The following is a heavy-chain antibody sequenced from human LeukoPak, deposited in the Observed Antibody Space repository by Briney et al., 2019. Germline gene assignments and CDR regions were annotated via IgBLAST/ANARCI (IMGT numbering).Heavy chain of an antibody. J-gene: IGHJ4*02. V-gene: IGHV3-48*01. CDR3: ARDADYYDSSGYYDY. D-gene: IGHD3-22*01. CDR2: ISSSSSTI. Sequence: PGGSLRLSCAASGFTFSSYSMNWVRQAPGKGLEWVSYISSSSSTIYYADSVKGRFTISRDNAKNSLYMQMNSLRAKDTAVYYCARDADYYDSSGYYDYWGKGTLVTVSS. CDR1: GFTFSSYS.